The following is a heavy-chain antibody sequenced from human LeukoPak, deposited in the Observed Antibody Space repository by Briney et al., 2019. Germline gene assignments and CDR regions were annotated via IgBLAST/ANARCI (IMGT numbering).Heavy chain of an antibody. V-gene: IGHV3-30*18. CDR1: GFTFSSYG. CDR3: AKDQMKASKAFNWFDP. D-gene: IGHD2/OR15-2a*01. Sequence: GRSLRLSCAASGFTFSSYGMHWVRQAPGKGLEWVAVISYDGSNKYYADSVKGRFTISRDNSKNTLYLQMNSLRAEDTAVYYCAKDQMKASKAFNWFDPWGQGTLVTVSS. J-gene: IGHJ5*02. CDR2: ISYDGSNK.